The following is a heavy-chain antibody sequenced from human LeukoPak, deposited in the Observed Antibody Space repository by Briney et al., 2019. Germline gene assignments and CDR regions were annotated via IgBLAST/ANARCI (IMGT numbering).Heavy chain of an antibody. D-gene: IGHD2-2*01. CDR3: ARSATYCSSTSCYLPFDY. V-gene: IGHV4-34*01. J-gene: IGHJ4*02. Sequence: SETLSLTCAVYGGSFSGYYWSWIRQPPGKGLEWIGEINHSGSTNYNPSLKSRVTISVDTSKNQFSLKLSSVTAADTAVYYCARSATYCSSTSCYLPFDYWGQGTLVTVSS. CDR1: GGSFSGYY. CDR2: INHSGST.